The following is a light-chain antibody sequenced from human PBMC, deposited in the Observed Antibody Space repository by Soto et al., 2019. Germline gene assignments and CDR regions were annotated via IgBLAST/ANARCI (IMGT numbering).Light chain of an antibody. J-gene: IGKJ5*01. Sequence: EVLMTQSPDTLYVSPGARVTLSCRASQSVSGNLAWYQQKPGPGPRLLVYRASTRTLGIPARFSGRESGTEFTLTISSLQSEDFAVYYCQQYNSWPITFGQGTLLESK. V-gene: IGKV3-15*01. CDR1: QSVSGN. CDR3: QQYNSWPIT. CDR2: RAS.